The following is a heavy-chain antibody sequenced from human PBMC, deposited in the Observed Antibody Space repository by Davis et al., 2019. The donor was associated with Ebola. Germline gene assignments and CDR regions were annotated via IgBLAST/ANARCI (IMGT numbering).Heavy chain of an antibody. CDR1: GFTFSNYA. CDR3: AGGYTIFGVVISAAFDI. Sequence: GESLKISCAASGFTFSNYAMSWVRQAPGKGLEWVSAISASGGGTYYADSVKGRFTISRDNSKNTLYLQMNSLRAEDTAVYYCAGGYTIFGVVISAAFDIWGQGTMVTVSS. V-gene: IGHV3-23*01. D-gene: IGHD3-3*01. J-gene: IGHJ3*02. CDR2: ISASGGGT.